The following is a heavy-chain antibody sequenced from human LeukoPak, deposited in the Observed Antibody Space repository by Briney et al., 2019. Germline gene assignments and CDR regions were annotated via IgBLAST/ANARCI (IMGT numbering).Heavy chain of an antibody. Sequence: ASVKVSCKASGYTFTGYYMHWVRQAPGQGLEWMGRINPNSGGTNYAQKFQGRVTMTRDTSISTAYMEPSRLRSDDTAVYYCAIQIVVVTAFDYWGQGTLVTVSS. V-gene: IGHV1-2*06. J-gene: IGHJ4*02. CDR3: AIQIVVVTAFDY. D-gene: IGHD3-22*01. CDR1: GYTFTGYY. CDR2: INPNSGGT.